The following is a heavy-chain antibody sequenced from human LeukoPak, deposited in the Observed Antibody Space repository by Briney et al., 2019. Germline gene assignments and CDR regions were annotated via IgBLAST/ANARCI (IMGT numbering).Heavy chain of an antibody. CDR1: GYTFINHF. D-gene: IGHD3-22*01. V-gene: IGHV1-2*06. Sequence: ASVKVSCKASGYTFINHFVHWVRQAPGQGLEWMGRINPNSGGTNYAQKFQGRVTMTRDTSISTAYMDLSRPRSDDTAVYYCARDDTYYYDSSGYYFRVNWFDPWGQGTLVTVSS. CDR3: ARDDTYYYDSSGYYFRVNWFDP. J-gene: IGHJ5*02. CDR2: INPNSGGT.